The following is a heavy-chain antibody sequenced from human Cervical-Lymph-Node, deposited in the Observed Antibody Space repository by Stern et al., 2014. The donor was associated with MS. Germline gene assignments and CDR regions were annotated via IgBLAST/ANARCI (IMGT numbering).Heavy chain of an antibody. Sequence: QVQLQESGPGLVKPSETLSLTCTVSGGSISSSSYYWGWIRQPPGKGLEWIGSIYYSGSTYYNPSLKSPVTLSVDTSKTQFSLKLSSVTAADTAVYYCARALPAFFDYWGQGTLVTVSS. CDR3: ARALPAFFDY. CDR1: GGSISSSSYY. J-gene: IGHJ4*02. CDR2: IYYSGST. D-gene: IGHD6-25*01. V-gene: IGHV4-39*01.